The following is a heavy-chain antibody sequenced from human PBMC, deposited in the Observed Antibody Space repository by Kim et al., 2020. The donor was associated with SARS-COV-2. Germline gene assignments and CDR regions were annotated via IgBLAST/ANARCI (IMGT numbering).Heavy chain of an antibody. D-gene: IGHD2-15*01. CDR3: TTAVVAAGYNWFDP. Sequence: AHVKARLTISRDDSKNTLYLQMNSLKPEDTAVYYCTTAVVAAGYNWFDPWGQGTLVTVSS. J-gene: IGHJ5*02. V-gene: IGHV3-15*01.